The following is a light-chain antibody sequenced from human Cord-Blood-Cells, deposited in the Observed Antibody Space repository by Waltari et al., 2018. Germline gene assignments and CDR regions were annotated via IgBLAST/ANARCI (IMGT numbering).Light chain of an antibody. Sequence: DIVMTQSPLSLPVTPGEPASISCRSSQSLLHSNGYNYLDWYLQKPGQSPQLLIYLGSNRASGVPDRFSGRGSGTDFTLKISRVEAEYVGVYYCMQALQTPRTFGQGTKVEIK. V-gene: IGKV2-28*01. J-gene: IGKJ1*01. CDR2: LGS. CDR1: QSLLHSNGYNY. CDR3: MQALQTPRT.